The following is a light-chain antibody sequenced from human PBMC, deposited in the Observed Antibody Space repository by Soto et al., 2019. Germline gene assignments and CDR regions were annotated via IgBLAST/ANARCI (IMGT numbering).Light chain of an antibody. CDR1: QSISSW. CDR3: QQYNSYALT. J-gene: IGKJ4*01. CDR2: DAS. Sequence: DIQMTQSPSTLSASVGDRVTITCRASQSISSWLAWYQQKPGKAPKLLIYDASSLESGVPSRFSGSGSGTEFTLPISSLQPDDLAPYYCQQYNSYALTFGGGTKGEIK. V-gene: IGKV1-5*01.